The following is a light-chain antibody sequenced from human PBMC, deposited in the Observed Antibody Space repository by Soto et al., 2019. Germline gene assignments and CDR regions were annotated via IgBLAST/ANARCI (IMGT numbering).Light chain of an antibody. Sequence: EIVLTQAPGTLYLSPGERATLACRTSQSVSSSYLAWYQQKPGQTPRLLIYGASTRATGIPDRFTGRGSGTDFTLTISTLETEDFAVYYCKQYLSSLFSFGPGTTVDLK. CDR1: QSVSSSY. J-gene: IGKJ3*01. V-gene: IGKV3-20*01. CDR3: KQYLSSLFS. CDR2: GAS.